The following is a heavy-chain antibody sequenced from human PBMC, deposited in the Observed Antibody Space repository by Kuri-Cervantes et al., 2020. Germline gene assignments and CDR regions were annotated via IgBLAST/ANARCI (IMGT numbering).Heavy chain of an antibody. V-gene: IGHV3-30-3*01. CDR2: VSDDGSNR. D-gene: IGHD3-22*01. J-gene: IGHJ4*02. Sequence: LSLTCAASGFIFSDYAIHWVRQAPGKGLEWVAVVSDDGSNRIYADSVKGRFTISRDNSKNTLYLQMNSLRAEDTAVYYCAKDTVVVITPNFDYWGQGTLVTVSS. CDR3: AKDTVVVITPNFDY. CDR1: GFIFSDYA.